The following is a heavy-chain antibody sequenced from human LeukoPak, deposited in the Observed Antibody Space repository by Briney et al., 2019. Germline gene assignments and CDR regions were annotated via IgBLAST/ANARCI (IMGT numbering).Heavy chain of an antibody. CDR2: IYYSGST. D-gene: IGHD5-24*01. CDR3: ARRRWLQPYYFDY. V-gene: IGHV4-30-4*07. CDR1: GGSISSGGYS. Sequence: SQTLSLTCAVSGGSISSGGYSWSWIRQPPGKGLEWIGYIYYSGSTNYNPSLKSRVTISVDTSKNQFSLKLSSVTAADTAVYYCARRRWLQPYYFDYWGQGTLVTVSS. J-gene: IGHJ4*02.